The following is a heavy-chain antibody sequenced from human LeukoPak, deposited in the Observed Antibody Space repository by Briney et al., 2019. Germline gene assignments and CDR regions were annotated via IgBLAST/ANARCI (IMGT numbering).Heavy chain of an antibody. CDR1: GYTFTSYA. J-gene: IGHJ4*02. V-gene: IGHV1-18*01. D-gene: IGHD4-17*01. CDR3: ARDLHGAHYFDY. Sequence: ASVKVSCKASGYTFTSYAIIWVRQAPGQGLEWMGWISAYNDNINYAQKLQGRVTMTTDTSTSTAYMELRSLRSDDTAVYYCARDLHGAHYFDYWGQGTLVTVSS. CDR2: ISAYNDNI.